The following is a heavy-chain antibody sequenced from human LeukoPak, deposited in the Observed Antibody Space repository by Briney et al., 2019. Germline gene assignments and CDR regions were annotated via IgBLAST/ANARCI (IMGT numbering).Heavy chain of an antibody. J-gene: IGHJ5*02. CDR2: IYYSGST. CDR3: ARTGQWLATNWFDP. V-gene: IGHV4-59*01. Sequence: SETLSLTCTVSGGSISSYYWSWIRQPPGKGLEWIGYIYYSGSTNYNPSLQSRVTISVDTSKNQFSLKLSSVTAADTAVYYCARTGQWLATNWFDPWGQGTLVTVSS. CDR1: GGSISSYY. D-gene: IGHD6-19*01.